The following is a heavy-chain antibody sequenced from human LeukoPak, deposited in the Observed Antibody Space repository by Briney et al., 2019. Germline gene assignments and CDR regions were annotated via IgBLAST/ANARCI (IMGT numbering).Heavy chain of an antibody. Sequence: PSETLSLTCTVSGGSISSYYWSWIRQPPGKGLEWIGYIYYSGSTNYNPSLKSRVTISVDTSKNQFSLKLSSVTAADTAVYYCARVSYDILTGDWYFDLWGRGTLVTVSS. CDR3: ARVSYDILTGDWYFDL. V-gene: IGHV4-59*01. CDR1: GGSISSYY. D-gene: IGHD3-9*01. CDR2: IYYSGST. J-gene: IGHJ2*01.